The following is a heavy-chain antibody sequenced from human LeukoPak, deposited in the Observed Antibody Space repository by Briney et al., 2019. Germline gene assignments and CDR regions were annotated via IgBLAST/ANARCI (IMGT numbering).Heavy chain of an antibody. CDR1: GYSFTSYR. D-gene: IGHD3-22*01. CDR2: IYPGDSDT. Sequence: GESLKISCKGSGYSFTSYRIGWVRQMPGKGLEWMGIIYPGDSDTRYSPSFQGQVTISADKSISTAYLQWSSLKASDTAMYYCARLGYDSSGYRTYYFDYWGQGTLVTVSS. V-gene: IGHV5-51*03. J-gene: IGHJ4*02. CDR3: ARLGYDSSGYRTYYFDY.